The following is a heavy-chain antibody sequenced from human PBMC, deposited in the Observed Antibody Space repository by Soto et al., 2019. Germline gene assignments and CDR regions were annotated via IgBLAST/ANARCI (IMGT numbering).Heavy chain of an antibody. CDR1: GGSISGYY. CDR3: ARGESSTGADYFDC. CDR2: IHTSGST. D-gene: IGHD2-2*01. Sequence: QLQESGPGLVKPSETLSLTCTVSGGSISGYYWSWFRQPAGKGLEWIGRIHTSGSTRFNPSLNSRVTMSVDTSKNQFSLKLNSVTAADTAVYLCARGESSTGADYFDCWGRGTLVTVSS. J-gene: IGHJ4*02. V-gene: IGHV4-4*07.